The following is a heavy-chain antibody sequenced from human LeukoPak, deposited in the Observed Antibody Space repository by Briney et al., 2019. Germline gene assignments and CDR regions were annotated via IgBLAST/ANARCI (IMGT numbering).Heavy chain of an antibody. J-gene: IGHJ4*02. CDR2: IWYDGSNK. D-gene: IGHD1-7*01. CDR3: ARETGTTTEFDY. CDR1: GFTFSSYG. Sequence: PGRSLRLSCAASGFTFSSYGMHWVRQAPGKGLEWVAVIWYDGSNKYYADSVKGRFTISRDNSKNTLYLQMNSLRAEDTAVYYCARETGTTTEFDYWGQGTLVTVSS. V-gene: IGHV3-33*01.